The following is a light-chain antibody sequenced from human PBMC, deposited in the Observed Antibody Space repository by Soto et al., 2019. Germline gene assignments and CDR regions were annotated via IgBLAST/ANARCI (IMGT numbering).Light chain of an antibody. J-gene: IGKJ2*01. CDR3: QQYGRSPL. V-gene: IGKV3-20*01. CDR2: GTS. CDR1: RGVGTSY. Sequence: ENVLTQSPGTLSLSPGETASLSCRASRGVGTSYLAWYQQKPGQATRLLLYGTSNRATGIPDRFSGSGSGTDFTLTISGLEPEDFAVYFCQQYGRSPLFGQGTKLEIK.